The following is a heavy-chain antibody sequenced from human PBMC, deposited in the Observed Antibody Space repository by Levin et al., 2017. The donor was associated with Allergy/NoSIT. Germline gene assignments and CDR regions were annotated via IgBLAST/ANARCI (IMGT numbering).Heavy chain of an antibody. CDR1: GGSISGSDYY. CDR2: IFYSGGT. CDR3: ARLTVVVVTIDS. J-gene: IGHJ4*02. V-gene: IGHV4-39*01. Sequence: SQTLSLTCTVSGGSISGSDYYWGWVRQPPGKGLEWIGNIFYSGGTYYNPSLKSRLTISVDTSKNQFSLNLRSVTAADTAVYYCARLTVVVVTIDSWGQGTLVTVSS. D-gene: IGHD2-21*02.